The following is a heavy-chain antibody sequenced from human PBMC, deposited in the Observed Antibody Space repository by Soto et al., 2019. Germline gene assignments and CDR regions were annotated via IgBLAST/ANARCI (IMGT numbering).Heavy chain of an antibody. CDR3: ATYDYIWGKYRYRWAY. J-gene: IGHJ4*02. D-gene: IGHD3-16*02. CDR1: GFTFSNAW. Sequence: EVQLVESGGGLVQPGVSLRLSCAASGFTFSNAWMSWVRQAPGKGLEWVGRIKSKTDGGTTDYAAHVKGRFTISRDDSKNTLYLQMNSLKTEDTAVYYCATYDYIWGKYRYRWAYWGQGTLVTVSS. CDR2: IKSKTDGGTT. V-gene: IGHV3-15*01.